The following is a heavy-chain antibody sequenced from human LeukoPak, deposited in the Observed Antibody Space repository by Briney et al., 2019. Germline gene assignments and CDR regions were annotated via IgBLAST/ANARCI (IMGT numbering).Heavy chain of an antibody. CDR1: GGSFTSHA. CDR2: IIPTFGPA. Sequence: SVKVSCKASGGSFTSHAFNWVRQAPGQGLEWMGGIIPTFGPAKYAQKFKGRVTITADKFTGTAYMELNSLRSEDTAVHFCARELGDTYYYYYIDAWGKGTTVTVSS. CDR3: ARELGDTYYYYYIDA. J-gene: IGHJ6*03. V-gene: IGHV1-69*06. D-gene: IGHD3-16*01.